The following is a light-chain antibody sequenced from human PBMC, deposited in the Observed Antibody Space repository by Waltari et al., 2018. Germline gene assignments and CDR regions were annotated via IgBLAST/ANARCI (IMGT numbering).Light chain of an antibody. CDR3: HVWHPHVDPGV. CDR2: YDR. CDR1: NIGTYS. J-gene: IGLJ1*01. Sequence: SYVVTQPPSVSVAPGETATLPCWGDNIGTYSLHWSQQKAGQAPVWVTFYDRDRPSGIPDRFSGSNSGNTATLTISRVEAGDEARYYCHVWHPHVDPGVFGTGTEVTVL. V-gene: IGLV3-21*04.